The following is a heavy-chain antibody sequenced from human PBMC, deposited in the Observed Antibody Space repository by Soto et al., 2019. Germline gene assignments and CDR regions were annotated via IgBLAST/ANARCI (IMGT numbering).Heavy chain of an antibody. J-gene: IGHJ5*02. D-gene: IGHD1-1*01. CDR3: RPHAYLAKGYPFDT. CDR2: IYYIGNT. CDR1: GATQSERAPE. Sequence: ETQSVTSTRTGATQSERAPERGEVRRPPGKGLEWMGSIYYIGNTYYNPSLKSRVAISIDSSKTRFSLNLNSVTPANTAVYFCRPHAYLAKGYPFDTWGQGTMVTVS. V-gene: IGHV4-39*02.